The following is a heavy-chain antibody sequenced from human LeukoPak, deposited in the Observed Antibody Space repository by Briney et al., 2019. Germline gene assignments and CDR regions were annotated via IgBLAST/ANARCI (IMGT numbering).Heavy chain of an antibody. Sequence: SETLSLTCTVSGVSISSYYWSWVRQPPGKGLEWVGYIYYSGSNNYYTYLKSRVTISVDTSKNPVAMKLSSVTAADTAVYYCARATVTSSNWFDPWGQGTLVTVSS. D-gene: IGHD4-11*01. CDR1: GVSISSYY. V-gene: IGHV4-59*01. J-gene: IGHJ5*02. CDR3: ARATVTSSNWFDP. CDR2: IYYSGSN.